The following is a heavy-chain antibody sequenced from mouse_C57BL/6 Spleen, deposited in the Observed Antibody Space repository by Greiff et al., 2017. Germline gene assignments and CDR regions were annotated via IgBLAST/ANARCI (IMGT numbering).Heavy chain of an antibody. CDR2: ISYDGSN. V-gene: IGHV3-6*01. Sequence: VQLKESGPGLVKPSQSLSLTCSVTGYSITSGYYWNWIRQFPGNKLEWMGYISYDGSNNYNPSLKNRISITRDTSKNQFFLKLNSVTTEDTATYYCAREEDCYPLAMDYWGQGTSVTVSS. CDR1: GYSITSGYY. D-gene: IGHD2-3*01. J-gene: IGHJ4*01. CDR3: AREEDCYPLAMDY.